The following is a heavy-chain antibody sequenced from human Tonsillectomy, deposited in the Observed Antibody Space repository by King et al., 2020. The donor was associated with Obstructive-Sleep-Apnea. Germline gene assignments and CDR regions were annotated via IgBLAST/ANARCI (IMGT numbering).Heavy chain of an antibody. Sequence: EVQLVESGGGLVQPGGSLRLSCAASGFTFSSYAMSWVRQAPGKGLEWVSAISGSGGSTYYADSVKGRFTISRDNSKNTLYLQMNSLTAEDTAVYYCAKVPRGIVVVVAGYFDYWGQGTLVTVSS. D-gene: IGHD2-15*01. J-gene: IGHJ4*02. CDR3: AKVPRGIVVVVAGYFDY. CDR2: ISGSGGST. CDR1: GFTFSSYA. V-gene: IGHV3-23*04.